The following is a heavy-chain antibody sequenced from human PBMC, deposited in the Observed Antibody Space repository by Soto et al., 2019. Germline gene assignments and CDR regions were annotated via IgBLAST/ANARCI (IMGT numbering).Heavy chain of an antibody. CDR3: ARHIAVSGTRGFDF. CDR1: GGSISTNW. Sequence: QVQLQESGPGLMKPSGTLTLTCAVSGGSISTNWWSWVRQPPGKGLEWIGEIYHSGSTNYNPSLKNRVTMSVDKSQNHLSVNLNSVTAADTAVNYCARHIAVSGTRGFDFWGPGTLVTVSS. D-gene: IGHD6-19*01. J-gene: IGHJ4*02. V-gene: IGHV4-4*02. CDR2: IYHSGST.